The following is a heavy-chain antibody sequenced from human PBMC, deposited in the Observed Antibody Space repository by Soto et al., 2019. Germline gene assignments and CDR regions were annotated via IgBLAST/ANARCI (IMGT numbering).Heavy chain of an antibody. J-gene: IGHJ5*01. D-gene: IGHD2-21*02. Sequence: EVQLLEAGGGLVQPGGSLRLSCAASGFTFSEYAMIWVRPAPGKGLEAVSGIYGSGAGISYADSVKGRFTISRDNSKNTLFLQMDDLRVDDTAVYWCAKDAVSGDGFWLAESWGHGTLVTVSP. CDR3: AKDAVSGDGFWLAES. V-gene: IGHV3-23*01. CDR2: IYGSGAGI. CDR1: GFTFSEYA.